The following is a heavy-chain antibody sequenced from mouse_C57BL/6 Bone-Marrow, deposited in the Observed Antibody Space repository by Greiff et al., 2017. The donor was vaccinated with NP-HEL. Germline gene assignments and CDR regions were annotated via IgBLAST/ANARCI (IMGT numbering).Heavy chain of an antibody. Sequence: DVQLQESGGGLVQPGGSLSLSCAASGFTFTDYYMSWVRQPPGKALEWLGFIRNKANGYTTEYSASVKGRFTISRDNSQSILYLQMNALRAEDSATYYCARYDYDSWFAYWGQGTLVTVSA. D-gene: IGHD2-4*01. CDR3: ARYDYDSWFAY. J-gene: IGHJ3*01. V-gene: IGHV7-3*01. CDR2: IRNKANGYTT. CDR1: GFTFTDYY.